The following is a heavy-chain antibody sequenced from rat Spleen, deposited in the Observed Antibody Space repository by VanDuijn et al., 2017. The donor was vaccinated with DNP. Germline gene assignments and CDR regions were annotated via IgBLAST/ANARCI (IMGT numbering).Heavy chain of an antibody. V-gene: IGHV5-25*01. CDR1: GFTFSDYN. Sequence: EVQLVESGGDLVQPGRSLKLSCAASGFTFSDYNMAWVRQAPTQGLEWVASISSGGGTTYYPDSVKGRFTGSRDNAKNSLYLQMDSLRSEDTATYYCARGGRSYFDYWGQGVMVTVSS. D-gene: IGHD1-11*01. CDR3: ARGGRSYFDY. J-gene: IGHJ2*01. CDR2: ISSGGGTT.